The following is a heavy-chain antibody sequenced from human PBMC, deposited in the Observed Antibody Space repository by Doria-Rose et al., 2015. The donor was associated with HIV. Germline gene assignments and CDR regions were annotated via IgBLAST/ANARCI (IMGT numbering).Heavy chain of an antibody. CDR3: ARIKSSRWYHKYYFDF. CDR1: GVSLSSPGMG. Sequence: SGVSLSSPGMGVSWIRQPPGKALEWLANIFSDDERSYKTSPKSRLTISRDTSKSQVVLTMTDMDTVDTATYYCARIKSSRWYHKYYFDFWGQGSLVIVSA. J-gene: IGHJ4*02. D-gene: IGHD6-13*01. V-gene: IGHV2-26*01. CDR2: IFSDDER.